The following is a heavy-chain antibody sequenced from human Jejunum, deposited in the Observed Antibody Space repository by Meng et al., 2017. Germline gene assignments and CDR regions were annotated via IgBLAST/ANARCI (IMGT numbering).Heavy chain of an antibody. J-gene: IGHJ5*02. CDR1: GGSIRDVGYY. CDR2: IFYSGTT. Sequence: QVQWEESGPGLLKTSEPLSLTCAVSGGSIRDVGYYWGWIRQSPGKGLEWIGSIFYSGTTYYNPSLKSRVTISIDKSKNKFSLKMNSVTAADTAVYYCARDTAGFGPWGQGTLVTVSS. D-gene: IGHD6-13*01. CDR3: ARDTAGFGP. V-gene: IGHV4-39*07.